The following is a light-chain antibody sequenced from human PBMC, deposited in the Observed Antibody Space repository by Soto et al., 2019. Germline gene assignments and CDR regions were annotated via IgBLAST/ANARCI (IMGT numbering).Light chain of an antibody. CDR1: SGHSTYI. V-gene: IGLV4-60*02. CDR2: LDRSGGY. CDR3: ETWYSNTHKV. Sequence: QPVLTQSSSASASLGSSVKLTCILSSGHSTYIIAWHQQQPGKAPRFLMTLDRSGGYNRGSGVLDRCSGSSSGADRYLTISNLPFEDEGDYYCETWYSNTHKVFGGGTKVTVL. J-gene: IGLJ3*02.